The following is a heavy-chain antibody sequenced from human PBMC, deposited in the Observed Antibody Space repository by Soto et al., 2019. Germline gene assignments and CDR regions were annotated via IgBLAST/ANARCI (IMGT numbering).Heavy chain of an antibody. J-gene: IGHJ4*02. CDR1: GFTFSSYE. D-gene: IGHD1-26*01. CDR2: ISSSGSTI. CDR3: AAHTGRYWNHFDY. V-gene: IGHV3-48*03. Sequence: EVQLVESGGGLVQPGGSLRLSCAASGFTFSSYEMNWVRQAPGKGLEWVSYISSSGSTIYYADSVKGRFTISRDNPKNTLYLQMNSLRAEDTAVYYCAAHTGRYWNHFDYWGLGTLVTVSS.